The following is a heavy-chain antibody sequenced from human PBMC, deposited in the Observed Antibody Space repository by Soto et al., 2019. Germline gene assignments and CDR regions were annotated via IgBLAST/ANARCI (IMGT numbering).Heavy chain of an antibody. J-gene: IGHJ4*02. CDR1: GGSVSSGSYY. D-gene: IGHD3-22*01. CDR2: IYYSGST. CDR3: ARGGVRIGSSGLYY. V-gene: IGHV4-61*01. Sequence: SETLSLTCTVSGGSVSSGSYYWSWIRQPPGKGLEWIGYIYYSGSTNYNPSLKSRVTISVDTSKNQFSLKLSSVTAADTAVYYCARGGVRIGSSGLYYWGQGTLVTVSS.